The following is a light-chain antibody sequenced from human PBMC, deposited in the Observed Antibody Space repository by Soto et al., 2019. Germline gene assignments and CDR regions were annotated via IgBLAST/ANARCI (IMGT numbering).Light chain of an antibody. CDR2: GPT. CDR1: PSVSSN. V-gene: IGKV3-15*01. CDR3: QQYNSRPQP. J-gene: IGKJ1*01. Sequence: ELVXTQSPATLSVSPGERATISCRTSPSVSSNLPWYLQQPGQAPRFPISGPTPSATGLPTRFSGSASGTEFPLTIISLQSEYWAYYDCQQYNSRPQPLDQGTQVAI.